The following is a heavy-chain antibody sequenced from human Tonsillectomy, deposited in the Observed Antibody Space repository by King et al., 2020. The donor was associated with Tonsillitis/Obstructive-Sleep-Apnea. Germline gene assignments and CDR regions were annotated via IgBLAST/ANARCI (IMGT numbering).Heavy chain of an antibody. D-gene: IGHD3-10*01. Sequence: VQLVESGAEVKKPGASVKVSCKASGYTFTSYGISWVRQAPGQGLEWMGWISAYNGNTNYAQKLQGRVTMTTDTSTSTAYMELRSLRSDDTAVYYCARGDYYGSGSYYLNWFDPWDQGTLVTVSS. J-gene: IGHJ5*02. CDR2: ISAYNGNT. CDR3: ARGDYYGSGSYYLNWFDP. V-gene: IGHV1-18*01. CDR1: GYTFTSYG.